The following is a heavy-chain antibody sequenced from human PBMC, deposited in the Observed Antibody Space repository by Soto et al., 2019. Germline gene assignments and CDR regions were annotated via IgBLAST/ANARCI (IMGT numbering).Heavy chain of an antibody. CDR2: INHSGST. D-gene: IGHD1-1*01. Sequence: PSETLSLTCAVYGGPFSGYYWSWIRQPPGKGLEWIGEINHSGSTNYNPSLKSRVTISVDTSKNQFSLKLSSVTAADTAVYYCARLRRYNFDYWGQGTLVTVSS. CDR3: ARLRRYNFDY. J-gene: IGHJ4*02. CDR1: GGPFSGYY. V-gene: IGHV4-34*01.